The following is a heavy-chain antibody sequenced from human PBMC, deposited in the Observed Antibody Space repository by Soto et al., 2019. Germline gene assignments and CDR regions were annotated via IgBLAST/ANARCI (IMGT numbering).Heavy chain of an antibody. CDR2: IYPSGSA. CDR1: GGSISSYY. J-gene: IGHJ4*02. CDR3: VRVVEAATRHTDFDS. V-gene: IGHV4-4*07. D-gene: IGHD2-15*01. Sequence: SETLSLTCTVSGGSISSYYWSLIRQPAGKGLEWIGRIYPSGSANYNPSLKSRVTMSVDTYKNQFSLRVRSVPVAETAMYYCVRVVEAATRHTDFDSWGQGIVVTV.